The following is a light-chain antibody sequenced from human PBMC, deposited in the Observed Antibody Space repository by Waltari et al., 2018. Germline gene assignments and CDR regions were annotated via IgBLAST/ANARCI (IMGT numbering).Light chain of an antibody. CDR3: QQYGSSPRYT. CDR1: QSVSSSY. V-gene: IGKV3-20*01. CDR2: AAS. J-gene: IGKJ2*01. Sequence: EIVLTQSPGTLSLSLGERATLTCRASQSVSSSYFAWYQQKPDQAPRLLIYAASSRATGSPDRFSGSGSGTDFTLTISRLEPEDFAVYYCQQYGSSPRYTFGQGTKLEIK.